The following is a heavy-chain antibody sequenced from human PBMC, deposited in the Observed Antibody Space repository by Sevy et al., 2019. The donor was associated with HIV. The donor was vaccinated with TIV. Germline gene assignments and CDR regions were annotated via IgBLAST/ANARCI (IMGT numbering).Heavy chain of an antibody. D-gene: IGHD3-16*02. CDR1: GFTFSDYA. CDR3: ARDLPHLLPWELSRGSDY. J-gene: IGHJ4*02. V-gene: IGHV3-30*04. CDR2: ISHDGIAE. Sequence: GVSLRLSCAASGFTFSDYAVHWVRQAPGKGLEWVAFISHDGIAEHYADSVKGRFTISRDESKNTLYLQMSSLRAEDTAVYYCARDLPHLLPWELSRGSDYWGPGTLVTVSS.